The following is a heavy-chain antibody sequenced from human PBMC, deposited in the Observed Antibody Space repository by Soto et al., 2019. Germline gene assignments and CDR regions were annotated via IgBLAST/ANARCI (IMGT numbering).Heavy chain of an antibody. Sequence: GGSLRLSCAASGFTFSSYSMNWVRQAPGKGLEWVSSISSSGTYIDYADSVKGRFTISRDNAKNSLYLQMNSLRAEDTAVYYCARHDYYGSGSKTDGWFDPWGQGTLVTVS. CDR1: GFTFSSYS. J-gene: IGHJ5*02. CDR2: ISSSGTYI. V-gene: IGHV3-21*01. D-gene: IGHD3-10*01. CDR3: ARHDYYGSGSKTDGWFDP.